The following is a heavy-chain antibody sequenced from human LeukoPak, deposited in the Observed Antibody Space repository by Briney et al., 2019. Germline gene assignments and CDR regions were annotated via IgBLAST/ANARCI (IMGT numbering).Heavy chain of an antibody. J-gene: IGHJ4*02. CDR2: ISGSGGST. CDR3: AKGPIEVVVAATPLFDY. D-gene: IGHD2-15*01. V-gene: IGHV3-23*01. CDR1: GFTFSSYA. Sequence: GGSLRLSCAASGFTFSSYAMSWVRQAPGKGLEWVSAISGSGGSTYYADSVKGRFTISRDNSKNTLYLQMNSLRAEDTAVYYCAKGPIEVVVAATPLFDYWGQGSLVTVSS.